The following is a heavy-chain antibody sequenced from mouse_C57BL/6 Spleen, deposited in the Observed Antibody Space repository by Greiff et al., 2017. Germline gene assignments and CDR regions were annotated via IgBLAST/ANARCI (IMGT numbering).Heavy chain of an antibody. V-gene: IGHV14-4*01. CDR3: TFITTVVFDY. CDR1: GFNIKDDY. D-gene: IGHD1-1*01. Sequence: VQLKQSGAELVRPGASVKLSCTASGFNIKDDYMHWVKQRPEQGLEWIGWIDPENGDTEYASKFQGKATITADTSSNTAYLQLSSLTSEDTAVYYCTFITTVVFDYWGQGTTLTVSS. J-gene: IGHJ2*01. CDR2: IDPENGDT.